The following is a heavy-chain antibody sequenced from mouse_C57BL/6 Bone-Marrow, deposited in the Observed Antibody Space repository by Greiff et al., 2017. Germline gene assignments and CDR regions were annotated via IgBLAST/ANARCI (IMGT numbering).Heavy chain of an antibody. CDR2: IDPETGGT. Sequence: VQGVESGAELVRPGASVTLSCKASGYTFTDYEMHWVKQTPVHGLEWIGAIDPETGGTAYNQKFKGKAILTADKSSSTAYMELRSLTSDDSAVYYCTGGGPINTGVAYGYFDVWGTGTTVTVSS. J-gene: IGHJ1*03. V-gene: IGHV1-15*01. CDR1: GYTFTDYE. D-gene: IGHD1-1*01. CDR3: TGGGPINTGVAYGYFDV.